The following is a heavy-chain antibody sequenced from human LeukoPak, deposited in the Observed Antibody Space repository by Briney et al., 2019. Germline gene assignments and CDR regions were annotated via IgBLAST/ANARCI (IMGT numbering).Heavy chain of an antibody. CDR3: ARPPWGYNPQADAFDI. CDR1: GFTVSSKY. Sequence: GGSLRLSCAVSGFTVSSKYMTWVRQGPGKGLEWVSLIYSGGRTYYADSVKGRFTISRDNSKNTLYLQMNSLRAEDTAVYYCARPPWGYNPQADAFDIWGQGTMVTVSS. J-gene: IGHJ3*02. CDR2: IYSGGRT. V-gene: IGHV3-66*04. D-gene: IGHD5-24*01.